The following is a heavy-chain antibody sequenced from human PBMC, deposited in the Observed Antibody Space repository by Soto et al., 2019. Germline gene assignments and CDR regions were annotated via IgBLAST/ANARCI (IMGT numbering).Heavy chain of an antibody. CDR3: ARGRYGDY. D-gene: IGHD1-1*01. J-gene: IGHJ4*02. CDR2: ISAHNGNT. V-gene: IGHV1-18*01. CDR1: GYGFTTYG. Sequence: QVHLVQSGAEVKKPGASVKVSCKGSGYGFTTYGITWVRQAPGQGLEWMAWISAHNGNTNYAQQRQGRVTVTRDTSTSTAYMELRSLRSDDTAVYYGARGRYGDYWGQGALVTVSS.